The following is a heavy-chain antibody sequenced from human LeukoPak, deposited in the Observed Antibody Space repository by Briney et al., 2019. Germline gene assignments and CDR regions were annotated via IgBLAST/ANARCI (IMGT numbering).Heavy chain of an antibody. CDR2: INHSGST. CDR1: GGPFSGYY. J-gene: IGHJ4*02. V-gene: IGHV4-34*01. Sequence: SETLSLTCAVYGGPFSGYYWSWIRQPPGKGLEWIGEINHSGSTNYNPSLKSRVTISVDTSKNQFSLKLSSVTAADTAVYYCAGVRGWFGPDYWGQGTLVTVSS. CDR3: AGVRGWFGPDY. D-gene: IGHD6-19*01.